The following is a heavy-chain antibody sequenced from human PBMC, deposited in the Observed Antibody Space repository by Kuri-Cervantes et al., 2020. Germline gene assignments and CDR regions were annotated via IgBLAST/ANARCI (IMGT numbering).Heavy chain of an antibody. CDR3: ASPMDDFWSGYND. V-gene: IGHV3-33*01. D-gene: IGHD3-3*01. CDR1: GFTFSSYG. CDR2: IWYDGSNK. J-gene: IGHJ4*02. Sequence: GGSLRLSCAAAGFTFSSYGMHWVRQAPGKGLGWVAVIWYDGSNKYYADSVKGRFTISRDNSKNTLYLQMNSLRAEDTAVYYCASPMDDFWSGYNDWGQGTLVTVSS.